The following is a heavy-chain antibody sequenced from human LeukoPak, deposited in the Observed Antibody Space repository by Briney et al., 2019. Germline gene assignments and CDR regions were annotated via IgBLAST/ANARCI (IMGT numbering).Heavy chain of an antibody. D-gene: IGHD6-19*01. CDR2: IYYSGST. CDR3: ARRRAVAVDY. CDR1: SGSISSSSYY. V-gene: IGHV4-39*01. Sequence: PSETLSLTCTISSGSISSSSYYWGWIRQPPGKGLEWIGSIYYSGSTYYNPSLKSRVTISVDTSKNQFSLKLSSVTAADTAVYYCARRRAVAVDYWGQGTLVTVSS. J-gene: IGHJ4*02.